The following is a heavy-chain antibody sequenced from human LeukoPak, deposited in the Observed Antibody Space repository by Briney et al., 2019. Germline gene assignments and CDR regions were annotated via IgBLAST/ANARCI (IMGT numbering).Heavy chain of an antibody. CDR2: IRYDGSNK. CDR1: GFTFSSYG. J-gene: IGHJ3*01. Sequence: PGGSLRLSCAASGFTFSSYGMHWVRQAPGKGLEWVAFIRYDGSNKYYADSVKGRFTISRDNAKNSLSLQMNTLRAEDTAVYYCARWDGDYPDAFDVWGQGTMVTVSS. V-gene: IGHV3-30*02. D-gene: IGHD4-17*01. CDR3: ARWDGDYPDAFDV.